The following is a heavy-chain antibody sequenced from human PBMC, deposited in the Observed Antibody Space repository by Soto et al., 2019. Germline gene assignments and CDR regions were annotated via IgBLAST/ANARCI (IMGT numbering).Heavy chain of an antibody. J-gene: IGHJ4*02. CDR3: AKDGYRARGYFDY. V-gene: IGHV3-30*18. CDR1: GFTFTNYG. CDR2: ISYDGSDK. Sequence: QVQLVESGGGVVQPGRSLRLSCAASGFTFTNYGMNWVRQAPGKGLEWVALISYDGSDKYYADSVKGRFTISRDNSKNTLYLQMNSLRAEDTAVYYCAKDGYRARGYFDYWGQGTLVTVSS. D-gene: IGHD5-18*01.